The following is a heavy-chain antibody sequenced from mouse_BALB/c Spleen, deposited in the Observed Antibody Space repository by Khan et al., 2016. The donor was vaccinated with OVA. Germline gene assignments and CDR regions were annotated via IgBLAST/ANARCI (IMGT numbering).Heavy chain of an antibody. D-gene: IGHD2-1*01. CDR2: MLPGSGST. Sequence: QVQLQQSGAGLMKPGASVKISCKATGYTFSSYWIEWVKQRPGHGLEWFGEMLPGSGSTNNNEKFKGKATFTADTFSNTAFMQLNSLTSEASAVYYCTRTGNYRYYFDYWGQGTTLTVSS. CDR1: GYTFSSYW. J-gene: IGHJ2*01. CDR3: TRTGNYRYYFDY. V-gene: IGHV1-9*01.